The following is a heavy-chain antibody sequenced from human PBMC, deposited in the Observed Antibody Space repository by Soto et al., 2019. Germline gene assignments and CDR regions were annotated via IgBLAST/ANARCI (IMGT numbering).Heavy chain of an antibody. D-gene: IGHD3-10*01. CDR3: ARVSGIYYYGMDV. CDR2: INHSGST. Sequence: SETLSLTSAVFGWSFSGYYLRWIRQPPGKGLEWIGEINHSGSTNYNPSLKSRVTISVDTSKNQFSLKLSSVTAADTAVYYCARVSGIYYYGMDVWCQGTTVT. CDR1: GWSFSGYY. V-gene: IGHV4-34*01. J-gene: IGHJ6*02.